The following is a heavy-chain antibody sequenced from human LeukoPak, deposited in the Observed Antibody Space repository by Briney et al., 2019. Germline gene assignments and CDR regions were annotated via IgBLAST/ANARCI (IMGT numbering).Heavy chain of an antibody. Sequence: SETLSLTCAVYGGSFSGYYWSWIRQPPGKGLEWIGEINHSGSTNYNPSLKSRVTISVDTSKNQFSLKLSSVTAADTAVYYCARGAGYSSGWRVFDYWGQGTRVTVSS. D-gene: IGHD6-19*01. V-gene: IGHV4-34*01. CDR1: GGSFSGYY. CDR3: ARGAGYSSGWRVFDY. CDR2: INHSGST. J-gene: IGHJ4*02.